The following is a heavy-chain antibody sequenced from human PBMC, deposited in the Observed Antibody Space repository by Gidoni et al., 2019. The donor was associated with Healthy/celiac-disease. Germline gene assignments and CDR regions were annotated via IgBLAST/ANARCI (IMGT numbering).Heavy chain of an antibody. CDR2: IYSGGST. D-gene: IGHD6-13*01. J-gene: IGHJ4*02. Sequence: EVQLVEPGGGLVQPGGSLRRSCAAPGFTVSSNYMSWARQAPGKGLEWVSVIYSGGSTYYADSVKGRFTISRDNSKNTLYLQMNSLRAEDTAVYYCARASSSWPRPSFDYWGQGTLVTVSS. CDR1: GFTVSSNY. V-gene: IGHV3-66*01. CDR3: ARASSSWPRPSFDY.